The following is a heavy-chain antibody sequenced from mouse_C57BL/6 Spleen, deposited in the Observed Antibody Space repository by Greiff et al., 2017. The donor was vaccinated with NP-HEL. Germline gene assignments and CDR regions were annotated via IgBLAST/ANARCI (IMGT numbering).Heavy chain of an antibody. D-gene: IGHD1-1*01. CDR3: AREDYYGSSLLNYYAMDY. CDR1: GYTFTDYY. CDR2: INPNNGGT. Sequence: EVQLQQSGPELVKPGASVKISCKASGYTFTDYYMNWVKQSHGKSLEWIGDINPNNGGTSYNQKFKGKATLTVDKSSNTAYRQLRSLTSEDSAVYYCAREDYYGSSLLNYYAMDYWGQGTSVTVSS. V-gene: IGHV1-26*01. J-gene: IGHJ4*01.